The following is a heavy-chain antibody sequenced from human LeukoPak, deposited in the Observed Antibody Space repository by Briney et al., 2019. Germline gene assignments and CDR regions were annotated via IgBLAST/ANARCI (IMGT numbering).Heavy chain of an antibody. V-gene: IGHV3-30-3*01. CDR2: ISYDGSNK. CDR3: ARDGLSSGWYHYHAFDI. CDR1: GFTFSSYA. J-gene: IGHJ3*02. Sequence: PGRSLRLSCAASGFTFSSYAMHWVRQAPGKGLEWVAVISYDGSNKYYADSVKGRFTISRDNSKNTLYLQMNSLRAEDTAVYYCARDGLSSGWYHYHAFDIWGQGTMVTVSS. D-gene: IGHD6-19*01.